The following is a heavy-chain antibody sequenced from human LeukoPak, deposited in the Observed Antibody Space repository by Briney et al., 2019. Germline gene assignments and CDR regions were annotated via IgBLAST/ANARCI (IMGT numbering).Heavy chain of an antibody. V-gene: IGHV4-4*07. Sequence: SETLSLTCTVSGGSISSYYWSWIRQPAGKGLEWIGRIYTSGSTNYNPSLKSRVTMSVDTSKNQFSLKLSSVTAADTAVYYCARERKWLTTFYYYYYMDVWGKGTTVTISS. J-gene: IGHJ6*03. D-gene: IGHD5-12*01. CDR3: ARERKWLTTFYYYYYMDV. CDR1: GGSISSYY. CDR2: IYTSGST.